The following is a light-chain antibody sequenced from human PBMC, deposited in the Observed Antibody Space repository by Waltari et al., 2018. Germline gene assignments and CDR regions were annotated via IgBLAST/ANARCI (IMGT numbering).Light chain of an antibody. Sequence: IQMTQSPSSLSASIGDRVTLPCRASKDIRKNLSWFQERPGKAPKLLIYDASNLEAGVPSRFSGTGSGTDFSLTISSLQPEDSTTYYCQHYNNLPYTFSRGTKLQIK. CDR2: DAS. CDR3: QHYNNLPYT. CDR1: KDIRKN. V-gene: IGKV1-33*01. J-gene: IGKJ2*01.